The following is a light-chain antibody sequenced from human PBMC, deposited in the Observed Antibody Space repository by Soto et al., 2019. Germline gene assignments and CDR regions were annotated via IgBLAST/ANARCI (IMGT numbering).Light chain of an antibody. CDR2: DNN. Sequence: QSVLTQPPSVSAAPGQKVTISCSGGSSNIGNNYISWYQQLPGTAPKLLIYDNNKRPSGIPDRFSGSKSGTSATLGITGLQTGDEADYDCGTWDSSLSAGVFGGGTKLTVL. J-gene: IGLJ2*01. CDR1: SSNIGNNY. V-gene: IGLV1-51*01. CDR3: GTWDSSLSAGV.